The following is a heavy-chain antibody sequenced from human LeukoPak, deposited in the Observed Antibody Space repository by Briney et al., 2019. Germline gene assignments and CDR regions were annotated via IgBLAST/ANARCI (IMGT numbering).Heavy chain of an antibody. CDR1: GFTFTGHT. CDR3: AKDPNPLYDLWSGYK. V-gene: IGHV3-23*01. Sequence: GGSLRLSCATSGFTFTGHTMTWFRQAPGKGLEWVSIIGGRDDRTYYADYVEGRFAISRDTSKNILYLQMNSLRAEDTAVYYCAKDPNPLYDLWSGYKWGQGTLVTDSS. CDR2: IGGRDDRT. D-gene: IGHD3-3*01. J-gene: IGHJ4*02.